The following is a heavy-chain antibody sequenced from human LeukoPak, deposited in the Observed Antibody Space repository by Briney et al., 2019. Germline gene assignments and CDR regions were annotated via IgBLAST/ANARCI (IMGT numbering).Heavy chain of an antibody. CDR2: ISYDGSNK. D-gene: IGHD6-19*01. J-gene: IGHJ4*02. CDR3: SIAVAGGGFDY. V-gene: IGHV3-30*03. Sequence: GGSLRLSCAASGFTFSSYGMHWVRQAPGKGLEWVAVISYDGSNKYYADSVKARFTIPRDNSKNTLYLQMNSLRAEDTAVYYCSIAVAGGGFDYWGQGTLVTVSS. CDR1: GFTFSSYG.